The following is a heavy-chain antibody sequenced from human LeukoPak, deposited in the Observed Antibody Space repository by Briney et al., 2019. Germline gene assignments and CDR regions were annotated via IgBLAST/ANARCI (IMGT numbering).Heavy chain of an antibody. V-gene: IGHV1-3*01. CDR1: GYTFTSYA. CDR3: ARGRCSSTSCAPWWFDP. J-gene: IGHJ5*02. D-gene: IGHD2-2*01. Sequence: ASVKVSCKASGYTFTSYAMHWVRQAPGQRLEWMGWINAGNGNTKYSQKFQGRVTITRVTSASTAYMELSSLRSEDTTVYYCARGRCSSTSCAPWWFDPWGQGTLVTVSS. CDR2: INAGNGNT.